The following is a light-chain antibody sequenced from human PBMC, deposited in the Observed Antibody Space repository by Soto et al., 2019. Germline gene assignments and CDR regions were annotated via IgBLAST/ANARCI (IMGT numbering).Light chain of an antibody. CDR2: GIS. CDR3: QQHSEWPIT. J-gene: IGKJ5*01. CDR1: QSVDSN. Sequence: EIVMTQSPGTLSLSPGETATLSCRASQSVDSNYLAWYQQKPGQAPRLLVYGISTRATDIPARFSGSGSGTEFTLTISSLQSEDFGIYYCQQHSEWPITFGQGTRLEIK. V-gene: IGKV3-15*01.